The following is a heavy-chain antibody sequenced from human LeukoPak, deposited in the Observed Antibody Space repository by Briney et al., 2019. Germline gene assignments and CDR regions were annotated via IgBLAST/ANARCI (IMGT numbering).Heavy chain of an antibody. CDR3: ARHGSSGWYHEYNFDY. V-gene: IGHV4-59*08. Sequence: SETLSLTCTVSGGSISSYYWSWIRQPPGKGLEWIGYIYYSGSTNYNPSLKSRVTISVDTSKNQFSLKLSSVTAADTAVYYCARHGSSGWYHEYNFDYWGQGTLVTVSS. CDR1: GGSISSYY. D-gene: IGHD6-19*01. CDR2: IYYSGST. J-gene: IGHJ4*02.